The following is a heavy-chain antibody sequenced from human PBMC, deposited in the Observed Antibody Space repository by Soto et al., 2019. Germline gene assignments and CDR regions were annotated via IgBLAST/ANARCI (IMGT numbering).Heavy chain of an antibody. CDR3: ARGRRGRYFDWLLAFDY. Sequence: QVQLVQSGAEVKKPGASVKVSCKASGYTFTGYYMHWVRQAPGQGLEWMGWINPNSGGTNYAQKFQGWVNMTRDTSISTAYMELSRLRSDDTAVYYCARGRRGRYFDWLLAFDYWGQGTLVTVSS. V-gene: IGHV1-2*04. CDR1: GYTFTGYY. J-gene: IGHJ4*02. CDR2: INPNSGGT. D-gene: IGHD3-9*01.